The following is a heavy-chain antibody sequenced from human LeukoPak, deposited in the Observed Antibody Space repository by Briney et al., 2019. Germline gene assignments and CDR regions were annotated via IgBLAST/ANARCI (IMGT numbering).Heavy chain of an antibody. CDR2: INSDGTTT. CDR1: GFTFSSYW. CDR3: ATGYCSGSSCYRAFEY. D-gene: IGHD2-2*01. J-gene: IGHJ4*02. V-gene: IGHV3-74*01. Sequence: PGGSLRLSCAASGFTFSSYWVHWVRQAPGKGLVWVSRINSDGTTTSYADSVKGRFTISRDNAKNTLYLQMNSLRAEDTAVYHCATGYCSGSSCYRAFEYWGQGTLVTVSS.